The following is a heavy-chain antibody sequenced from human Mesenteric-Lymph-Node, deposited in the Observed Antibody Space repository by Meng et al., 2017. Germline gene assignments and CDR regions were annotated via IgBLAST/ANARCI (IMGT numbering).Heavy chain of an antibody. D-gene: IGHD3-9*01. CDR1: GYTFTSYG. CDR3: ARGPVLRYFDWLLPFDY. CDR2: ISAYNGNT. J-gene: IGHJ4*02. Sequence: VKVSCKASGYTFTSYGISWVRQAPGQGLEWMGWISAYNGNTNYAQKLQGRVTMTTDTSTSTAYMELRSLRSDDTAVYYCARGPVLRYFDWLLPFDYWGQGTLVTVSS. V-gene: IGHV1-18*01.